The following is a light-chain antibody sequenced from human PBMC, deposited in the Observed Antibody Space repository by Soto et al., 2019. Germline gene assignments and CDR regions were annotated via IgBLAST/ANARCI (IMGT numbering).Light chain of an antibody. J-gene: IGLJ1*01. CDR2: DVS. Sequence: QSALTQPASVSGSPGQSITISCTGTSSDVSGYNYVSWYQQHPGKAPKFMIYDVSNRPSGVSNLFSGSKSGNTASLTISGLQAEDEADYYCSSYTTSNTRQIVFGTGTKVTVL. CDR3: SSYTTSNTRQIV. CDR1: SSDVSGYNY. V-gene: IGLV2-14*01.